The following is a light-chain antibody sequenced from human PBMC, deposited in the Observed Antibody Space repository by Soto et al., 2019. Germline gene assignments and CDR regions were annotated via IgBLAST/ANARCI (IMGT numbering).Light chain of an antibody. CDR2: GAS. CDR3: QQTHAVPLT. J-gene: IGKJ5*01. V-gene: IGKV1-39*01. Sequence: DVQMTQSPSSLSASVGDRVTITCRASHPISNNLNWYQQKAGEAPKVLIFGASSLQSGVPSKFSGSGYGTDFTLIINNLHPDDFATYYCQQTHAVPLTFGQGTRL. CDR1: HPISNN.